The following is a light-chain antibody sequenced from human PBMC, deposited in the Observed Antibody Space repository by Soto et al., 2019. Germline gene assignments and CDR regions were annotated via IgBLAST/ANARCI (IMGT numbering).Light chain of an antibody. V-gene: IGKV3-20*01. CDR1: QGIGDT. J-gene: IGKJ1*01. CDR3: HQYGNSWT. CDR2: GAS. Sequence: EIVLTQSPATLSLSPGEGATLSCRASQGIGDTLAWYQQKPGQAPRLLIYGASSRATGIPDRFSGSGSGTDFTLTISRLEPEDFTVYYCHQYGNSWTFGQGTKVDIK.